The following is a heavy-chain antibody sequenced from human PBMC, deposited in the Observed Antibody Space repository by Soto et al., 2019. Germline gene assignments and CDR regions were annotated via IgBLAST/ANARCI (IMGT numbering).Heavy chain of an antibody. CDR2: INHSGST. V-gene: IGHV4-34*01. CDR3: ARGRSYQLLSGYWFDP. Sequence: SETLSLTCAVYGGSFSGYYWSWIRQPPGKGLEWIGEINHSGSTNYNPSLKSRVTISVDTSKNQFSLKLSSVTAADTAVYYCARGRSYQLLSGYWFDPWGQGTLVTVS. J-gene: IGHJ5*02. CDR1: GGSFSGYY. D-gene: IGHD2-2*01.